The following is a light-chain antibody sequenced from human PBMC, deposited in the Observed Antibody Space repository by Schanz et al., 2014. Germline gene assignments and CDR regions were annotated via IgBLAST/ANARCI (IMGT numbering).Light chain of an antibody. CDR3: QSYDRSLSAWV. J-gene: IGLJ3*02. CDR1: STDVGAYNY. V-gene: IGLV2-14*01. Sequence: QSALTQPASVSGSPGQSITISCSGTSTDVGAYNYVSWYQQHPGKAPKLMICDVTNRPSGVSNRFSGSKSGNTASLTISGLQAEDEADYYCQSYDRSLSAWVFGGGTKLTVL. CDR2: DVT.